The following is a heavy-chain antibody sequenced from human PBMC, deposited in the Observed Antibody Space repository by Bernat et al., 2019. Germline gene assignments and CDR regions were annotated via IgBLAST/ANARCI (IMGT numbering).Heavy chain of an antibody. Sequence: EVQLVESGGGLVKPGGPLRLSCAASGFTFSSYSMNWVRQAPGKGLEWVSSISSSSGYIFYADSVKGRFTVSRDNARNSLYLQMNSLRAEDTAVYYCARDQVSGTHWFDPWGQGTLVTVSS. V-gene: IGHV3-21*01. CDR3: ARDQVSGTHWFDP. CDR1: GFTFSSYS. CDR2: ISSSSGYI. D-gene: IGHD6-19*01. J-gene: IGHJ5*02.